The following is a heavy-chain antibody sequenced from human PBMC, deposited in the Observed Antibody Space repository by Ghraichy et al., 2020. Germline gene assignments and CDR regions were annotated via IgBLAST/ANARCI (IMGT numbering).Heavy chain of an antibody. Sequence: GESLNISCEGSGYSFTTYWIAWVRQMPGKGLEWMGIIYPGNSNTKYSPSFQGQVTLSVDKSIKTAYLQGSSLKASDSGTYYCARLDSSSSPSLDYWGQGTLVTVSS. CDR3: ARLDSSSSPSLDY. V-gene: IGHV5-51*01. J-gene: IGHJ4*02. CDR2: IYPGNSNT. D-gene: IGHD6-6*01. CDR1: GYSFTTYW.